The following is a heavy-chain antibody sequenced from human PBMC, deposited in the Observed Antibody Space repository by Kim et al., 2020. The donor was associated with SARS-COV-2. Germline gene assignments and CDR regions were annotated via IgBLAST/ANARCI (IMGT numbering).Heavy chain of an antibody. D-gene: IGHD4-17*01. J-gene: IGHJ4*02. V-gene: IGHV1-24*01. CDR2: FDPEDGET. CDR1: GYTLTELS. CDR3: ATVGTDYGGNPGQFYFDY. Sequence: ASVKVSCKVSGYTLTELSMHWVRQAPGKGLEWMGGFDPEDGETIYAQKFQGRVTMTEDTSTDTAYMELSSLRSEDTAVYYCATVGTDYGGNPGQFYFDYWGQGTLVTVSS.